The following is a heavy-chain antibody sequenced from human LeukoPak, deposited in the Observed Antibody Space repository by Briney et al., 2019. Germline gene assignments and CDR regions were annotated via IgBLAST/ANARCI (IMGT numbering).Heavy chain of an antibody. D-gene: IGHD6-25*01. CDR3: ARRSAAKDAFDI. CDR1: GFTFSSYW. V-gene: IGHV3-74*01. Sequence: GGSLRLSCAASGFTFSSYWMHWVRQAPGKGLVWVSRINSDGGSTSYADSVKGRFTISRDNAKNTLYLQMNSLRAEDTAVYYCARRSAAKDAFDIWGQGTKVTVSS. CDR2: INSDGGST. J-gene: IGHJ3*02.